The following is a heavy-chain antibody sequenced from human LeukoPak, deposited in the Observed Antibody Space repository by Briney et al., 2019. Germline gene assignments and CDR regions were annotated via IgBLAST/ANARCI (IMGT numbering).Heavy chain of an antibody. V-gene: IGHV4-59*06. CDR2: IYYSGST. Sequence: SETLSLTCTVSGGSISSYYWSRIRQHPGKGLEWIGYIYYSGSTYYNPSLKSRVTISVDTSKNQFSLKLSSVTAADTAVYYCARVSFDTAMDHYYFDYWGQGTLVTVSS. CDR3: ARVSFDTAMDHYYFDY. CDR1: GGSISSYY. D-gene: IGHD5-18*01. J-gene: IGHJ4*02.